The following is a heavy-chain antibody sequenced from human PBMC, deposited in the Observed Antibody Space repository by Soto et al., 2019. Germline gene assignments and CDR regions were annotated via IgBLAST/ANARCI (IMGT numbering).Heavy chain of an antibody. CDR3: ASNIVLVPAAIAYYYYYGMDV. D-gene: IGHD2-2*01. Sequence: SETLSLTCTVSGGSVSSGSYYWSWIRQPPGKGLEWIGYIYYSGSTNYNPSLKSRVTISVDTSKNQFSLKLSSVTAADTAVYYCASNIVLVPAAIAYYYYYGMDVWGQGTTVTVSS. J-gene: IGHJ6*02. CDR1: GGSVSSGSYY. V-gene: IGHV4-61*01. CDR2: IYYSGST.